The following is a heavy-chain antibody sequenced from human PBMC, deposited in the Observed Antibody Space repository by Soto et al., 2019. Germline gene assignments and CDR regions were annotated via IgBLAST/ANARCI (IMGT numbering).Heavy chain of an antibody. V-gene: IGHV3-7*03. CDR1: GFTFTSFW. CDR2: IKQDGSVK. Sequence: VGSLRLSCAASGFTFTSFWMYWVRQAPGKGLEWVANIKQDGSVKSYVDSVKGRFTISRDNAKNSLYLQMNSLRAEDTAVYYCARDQEGGYSFSHWGQGTLVTVSS. D-gene: IGHD1-26*01. CDR3: ARDQEGGYSFSH. J-gene: IGHJ4*02.